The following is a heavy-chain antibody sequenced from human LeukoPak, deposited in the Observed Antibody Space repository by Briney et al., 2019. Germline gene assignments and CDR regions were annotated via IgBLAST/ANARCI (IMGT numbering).Heavy chain of an antibody. V-gene: IGHV3-30*18. D-gene: IGHD6-19*01. J-gene: IGHJ4*02. CDR3: AKDQAGAVAAYYFDY. CDR2: ISYDGSNK. CDR1: GFTFSSYG. Sequence: GRSLRPSCAASGFTFSSYGMHWVRQAPGKGLEWVAVISYDGSNKYYAGSVKGRFTISRDNSKNTLYLQMNSLRAEDTAVYYCAKDQAGAVAAYYFDYWGQGTLVTVSS.